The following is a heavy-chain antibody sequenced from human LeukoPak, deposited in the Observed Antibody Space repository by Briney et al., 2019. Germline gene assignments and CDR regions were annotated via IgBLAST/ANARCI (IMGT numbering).Heavy chain of an antibody. J-gene: IGHJ6*02. D-gene: IGHD5-24*01. CDR1: GFTFSSYS. Sequence: PGGSLRLSCAASGFTFSSYSMNWVRQAPGKGLEWVSSISSSSSYIYYADSVKGRFTISRDNAKNSLYLQMNSLRAEDTAVYYCARGPSWQFGMDVWGQGTTVTVSS. CDR2: ISSSSSYI. CDR3: ARGPSWQFGMDV. V-gene: IGHV3-21*01.